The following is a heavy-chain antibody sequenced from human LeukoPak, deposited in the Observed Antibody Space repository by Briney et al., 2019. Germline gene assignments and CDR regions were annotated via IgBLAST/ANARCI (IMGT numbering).Heavy chain of an antibody. CDR3: ARSMGSGHYYVADY. CDR2: IKEDGSAK. J-gene: IGHJ4*02. D-gene: IGHD3-22*01. Sequence: GSLRLSCAASGFTFSNSWMSWVRQAPGKGLEWVANIKEDGSAKNFVDAVKGRFTISRDNAKNSLYLQMNSLRADDTAVYYCARSMGSGHYYVADYWGQGTLVTVSS. CDR1: GFTFSNSW. V-gene: IGHV3-7*01.